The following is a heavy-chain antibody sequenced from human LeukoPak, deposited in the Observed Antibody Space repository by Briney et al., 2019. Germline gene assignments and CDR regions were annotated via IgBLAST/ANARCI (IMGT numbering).Heavy chain of an antibody. Sequence: PGRSLRLSCAASGFTFSSYAMHWVRQAPGKGLEWVAVISYDGSNKYYADSVKGRFTISRDNSKNTLYLQMNSLRAEDTAVYYCARGVAAFDAFDIWGQGTMVTVSS. D-gene: IGHD2-15*01. J-gene: IGHJ3*02. CDR2: ISYDGSNK. V-gene: IGHV3-30*04. CDR3: ARGVAAFDAFDI. CDR1: GFTFSSYA.